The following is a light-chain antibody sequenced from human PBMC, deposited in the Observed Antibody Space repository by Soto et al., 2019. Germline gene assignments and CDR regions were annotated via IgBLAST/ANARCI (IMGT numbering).Light chain of an antibody. J-gene: IGLJ3*02. Sequence: QLVLTQPPSVSGAPGQRVTISCTGSSSNIGAGYDVHWYQQLPGTAPKLLIYGNNNRALGVPDRFSASKSGTSASLAITGLQAEDEAEYYCQSYDSSLSGSWEFGGGTKLTVL. CDR2: GNN. CDR3: QSYDSSLSGSWE. V-gene: IGLV1-40*01. CDR1: SSNIGAGYD.